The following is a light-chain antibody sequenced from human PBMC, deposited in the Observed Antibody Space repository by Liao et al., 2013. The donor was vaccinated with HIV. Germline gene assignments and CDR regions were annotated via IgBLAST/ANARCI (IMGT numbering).Light chain of an antibody. J-gene: IGLJ1*01. CDR2: YDS. Sequence: SYELTQPPSVSVSPGQTASITCSGDKLGDRYVSWYQRKPGQAPVLVIYYDSDRPSGIPERFSGSKSGTTATLTISRVEAGDEADYYCQVWDSSTDHYVFGTGTKVTVL. CDR3: QVWDSSTDHYV. CDR1: KLGDRY. V-gene: IGLV3-1*01.